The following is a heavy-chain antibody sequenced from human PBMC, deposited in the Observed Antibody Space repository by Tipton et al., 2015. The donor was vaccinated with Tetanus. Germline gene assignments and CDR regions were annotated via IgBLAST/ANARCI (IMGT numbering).Heavy chain of an antibody. CDR1: GGSISSYY. CDR3: SSSPGNQYLAFFDY. Sequence: TLSLTCTVSGGSISSYYWSWIRQPPGKGLERIGYIYYSGSTYYNPSLKSRVTISIDTSKNQFSLRLSSVTAADTAVYYCSSSPGNQYLAFFDYWGRGTKVTVSS. V-gene: IGHV4-59*06. D-gene: IGHD3-3*02. CDR2: IYYSGST. J-gene: IGHJ4*02.